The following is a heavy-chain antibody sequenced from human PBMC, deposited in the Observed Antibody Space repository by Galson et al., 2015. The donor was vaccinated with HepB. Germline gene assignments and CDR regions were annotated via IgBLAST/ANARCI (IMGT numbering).Heavy chain of an antibody. CDR1: RFTFDNYG. CDR2: ISHSGRRT. Sequence: SLRLSCAASRFTFDNYGMSWVRQAPGKGLEWVSSISHSGRRTYYTDAVKGRFTISRDNSRDTLYLQMDCLRVEDTAVYFCAKDPHYFESSGTYFTPHYFDYWGQGTPVTVSS. CDR3: AKDPHYFESSGTYFTPHYFDY. D-gene: IGHD3-22*01. V-gene: IGHV3-23*01. J-gene: IGHJ4*02.